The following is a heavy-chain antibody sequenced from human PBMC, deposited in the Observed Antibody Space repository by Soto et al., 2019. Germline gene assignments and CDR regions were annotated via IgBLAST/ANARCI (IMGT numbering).Heavy chain of an antibody. D-gene: IGHD3-3*01. Sequence: PSETVSLTRTVSWGPIRISRGCWGWIRQPPGKWLEWIGRIYYSGSTYYNPSLKSRVTISVDTSKTQYSLKLSSVTAADTDVYYCAGHDFWSGYSYFHFDYWGQGTLV. V-gene: IGHV4-39*01. CDR1: WGPIRISRGC. CDR2: IYYSGST. CDR3: AGHDFWSGYSYFHFDY. J-gene: IGHJ4*02.